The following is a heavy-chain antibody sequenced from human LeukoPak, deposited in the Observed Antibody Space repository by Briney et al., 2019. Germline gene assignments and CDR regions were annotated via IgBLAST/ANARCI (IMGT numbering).Heavy chain of an antibody. CDR1: GFTFSCYS. D-gene: IGHD2-15*01. V-gene: IGHV3-21*01. Sequence: GGSLRLSCAASGFTFSCYSMKWLREAPGKGLGWVSSISSSSSYIYYADSVKGRFTIYRDNAKNSLDLQMNSLRAEDTSVYYCARRYCGGGSCYVQDAFDIWGQGTMVTVSS. CDR3: ARRYCGGGSCYVQDAFDI. CDR2: ISSSSSYI. J-gene: IGHJ3*02.